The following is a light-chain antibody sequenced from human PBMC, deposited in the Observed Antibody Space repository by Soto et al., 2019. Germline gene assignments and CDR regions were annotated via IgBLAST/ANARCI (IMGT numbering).Light chain of an antibody. J-gene: IGKJ2*01. CDR2: GAS. V-gene: IGKV3-15*01. Sequence: EIVMTQSATTLSVSPGEGATLSCRASQSLSSNLAWYQQKPGQSPRLLIYGASTRASGIPARFSGSGSGTEFTLTISSLESEDFAVYYCQQYNYWPLYTFGQGTKLEIK. CDR3: QQYNYWPLYT. CDR1: QSLSSN.